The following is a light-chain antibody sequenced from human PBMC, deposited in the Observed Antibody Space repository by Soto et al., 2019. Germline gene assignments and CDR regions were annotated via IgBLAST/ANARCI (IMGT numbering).Light chain of an antibody. CDR3: QSYDSSLSGSWV. V-gene: IGLV1-40*01. CDR2: GNN. Sequence: QSVLTQPPSVSGAPGQRVTISCTGSSSNIGAGYDVHWYQQLPRTAPKLLIYGNNNRPSGVPDRFSGSRSDTSASLAITGLQAEDEADYYCQSYDSSLSGSWVFGGGTKLTVL. CDR1: SSNIGAGYD. J-gene: IGLJ3*02.